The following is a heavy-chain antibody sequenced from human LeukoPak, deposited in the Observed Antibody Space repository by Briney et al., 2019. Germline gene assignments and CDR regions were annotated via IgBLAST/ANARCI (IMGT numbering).Heavy chain of an antibody. V-gene: IGHV3-53*01. J-gene: IGHJ6*03. CDR1: GFTVSSNY. CDR3: ARVRPHPIIDG. CDR2: IYTGGST. Sequence: PGWSLTLSCAASGFTVSSNYMSWVRQAPGKGLEWVAVIYTGGSTYYADSVKGRFTISRDNSKNTLYLQMNNLRAEDTAVYYCARVRPHPIIDGWGKGTTVTVSS. D-gene: IGHD6-6*01.